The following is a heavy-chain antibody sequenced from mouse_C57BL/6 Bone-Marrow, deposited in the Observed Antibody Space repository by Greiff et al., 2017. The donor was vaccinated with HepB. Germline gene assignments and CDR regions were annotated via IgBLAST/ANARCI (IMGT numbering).Heavy chain of an antibody. J-gene: IGHJ3*01. CDR1: GYAFTNYL. D-gene: IGHD3-2*02. CDR2: INPGSGGT. Sequence: QVQLQQSGAELVRPGTSVKVSCKASGYAFTNYLIEWVKQRPGQGLEWIGVINPGSGGTNYNEKFKGKATLTADKSSSTAYMQLSSLTSEDSAVYFCARKRGSSGYFAWFAYWGQGTLVTVSA. V-gene: IGHV1-54*01. CDR3: ARKRGSSGYFAWFAY.